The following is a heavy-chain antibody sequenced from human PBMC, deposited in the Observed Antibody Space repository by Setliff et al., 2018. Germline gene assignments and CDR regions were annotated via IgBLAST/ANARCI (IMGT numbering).Heavy chain of an antibody. J-gene: IGHJ4*02. Sequence: TGGSLRLSCAASGFTFSNHWMHWVRQAPGKGLVWVSRIGDGGGGTTYADSVRGRFTISRDDSENTLYLQMTSLKTEDTAVYYCTTDITGSYYQEIHYWGQGTLVTVSS. CDR3: TTDITGSYYQEIHY. CDR2: IGDGGGGT. V-gene: IGHV3-74*01. D-gene: IGHD1-26*01. CDR1: GFTFSNHW.